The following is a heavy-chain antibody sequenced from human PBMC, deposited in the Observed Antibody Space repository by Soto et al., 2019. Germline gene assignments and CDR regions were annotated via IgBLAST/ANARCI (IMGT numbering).Heavy chain of an antibody. CDR1: GGTFSSYA. Sequence: QVQLVQAGAEVKKPGSSVKVSCKASGGTFSSYAISWVRQAPGQGLEWMGGIIPIFGTANYAQKFQGRVTITADESTSTAYMELSSLRSEDTAVYYCARERITMVRGAPSFYYYGMDVWGQETTVTVSS. CDR3: ARERITMVRGAPSFYYYGMDV. D-gene: IGHD3-10*01. J-gene: IGHJ6*02. V-gene: IGHV1-69*01. CDR2: IIPIFGTA.